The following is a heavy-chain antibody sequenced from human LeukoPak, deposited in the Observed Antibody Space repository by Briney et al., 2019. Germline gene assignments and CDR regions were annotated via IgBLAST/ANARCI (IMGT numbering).Heavy chain of an antibody. V-gene: IGHV3-23*01. Sequence: GGSLRLSCAASGFTFSSYAMSWVRQAPGKGLEWVSTISGSGSGGSIYYADSVKGRFTISRDNSKDTLYLQMNSLRAEDTAVYYCAKLLAVTNSYYFNYWGQGTLVTVSS. CDR3: AKLLAVTNSYYFNY. CDR2: ISGSGSGGSI. J-gene: IGHJ4*02. D-gene: IGHD6-19*01. CDR1: GFTFSSYA.